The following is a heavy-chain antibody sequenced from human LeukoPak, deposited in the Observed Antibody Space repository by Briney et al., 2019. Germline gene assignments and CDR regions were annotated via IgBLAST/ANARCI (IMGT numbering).Heavy chain of an antibody. V-gene: IGHV4-61*02. CDR3: ARGNYGDYAT. D-gene: IGHD4-17*01. J-gene: IGHJ5*02. CDR2: IYTSGST. CDR1: GGSISSGSYY. Sequence: SQILSLTCTVSGGSISSGSYYWSWIRQPAGKGLEWIGRIYTSGSTNYNPSLKSRVTISVDTSKNQFSLKLSSVTAADTAVYYCARGNYGDYATWGQGTLVTVSS.